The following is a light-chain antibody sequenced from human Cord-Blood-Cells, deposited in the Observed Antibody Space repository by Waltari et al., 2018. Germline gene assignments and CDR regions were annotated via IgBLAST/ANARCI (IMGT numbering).Light chain of an antibody. Sequence: EIVLTQSPAPLSLSPGERATPPCSASQSVSSYLAWYQQKPGQAPRLLIYDASNRATSIPGRFSGSGSRTDFTLAISSLEREDFAVYYCQQRSTFGQGTRLEIK. V-gene: IGKV3-11*01. CDR3: QQRST. CDR1: QSVSSY. CDR2: DAS. J-gene: IGKJ5*01.